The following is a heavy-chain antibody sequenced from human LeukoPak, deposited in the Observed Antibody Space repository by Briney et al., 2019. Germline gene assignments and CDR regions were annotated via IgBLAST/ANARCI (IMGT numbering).Heavy chain of an antibody. CDR3: ARLGKFREYNDFWSGYYTWRNAFDI. Sequence: SETLSLTCTVSGGSISSYYWSWIRQPAGKGLEWIGRIYTSGSTNYNPSLKCRVTMSVDTSKNQFSLKLSSVTAADTAVYYCARLGKFREYNDFWSGYYTWRNAFDIWGQGTMVTVSS. J-gene: IGHJ3*02. CDR1: GGSISSYY. D-gene: IGHD3-3*01. CDR2: IYTSGST. V-gene: IGHV4-4*07.